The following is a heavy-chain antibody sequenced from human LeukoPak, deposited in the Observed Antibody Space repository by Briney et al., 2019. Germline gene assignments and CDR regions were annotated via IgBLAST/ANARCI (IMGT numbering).Heavy chain of an antibody. V-gene: IGHV1-8*01. CDR3: ARVLDYGDQYYFDY. J-gene: IGHJ4*02. CDR2: MNPNSGNT. CDR1: GYTFTSYD. Sequence: ASVKVSCKASGYTFTSYDINWVRQATGQGLEWMGWMNPNSGNTGYAQKFQGRVTMTRNTSISTAYMELSSLRSEDTAVYYCARVLDYGDQYYFDYWGQGTLVTVSS. D-gene: IGHD4-17*01.